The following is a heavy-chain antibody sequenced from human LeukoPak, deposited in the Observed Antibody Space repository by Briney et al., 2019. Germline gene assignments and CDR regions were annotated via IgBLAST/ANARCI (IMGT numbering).Heavy chain of an antibody. J-gene: IGHJ4*02. CDR1: GFTFSSYA. CDR2: ISYDGSKK. D-gene: IGHD2-2*01. V-gene: IGHV3-30*01. CDR3: AIDGSSTRMDFDY. Sequence: GRSLRLSCAASGFTFSSYAMHWVRQAPGKGLEWVAVISYDGSKKYYADSVKGRFTISRDNSENTLYLQMNSLRAEDTAVYYCAIDGSSTRMDFDYWGQGTLVTVSS.